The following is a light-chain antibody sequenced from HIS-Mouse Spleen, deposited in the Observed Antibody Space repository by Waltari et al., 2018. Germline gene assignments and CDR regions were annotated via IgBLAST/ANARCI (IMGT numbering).Light chain of an antibody. V-gene: IGKV1-5*03. CDR3: QQYNSYSRT. J-gene: IGKJ1*01. CDR1: QSISSW. Sequence: IQLTHPPSTLSASVGDRPTLTCRASQSISSWLAWYQQKPGKAPKLLIYKASSLESGVPSRFSGSGSGTEFTLTISSLQPDDFATYYCQQYNSYSRTFGQGTKVEIK. CDR2: KAS.